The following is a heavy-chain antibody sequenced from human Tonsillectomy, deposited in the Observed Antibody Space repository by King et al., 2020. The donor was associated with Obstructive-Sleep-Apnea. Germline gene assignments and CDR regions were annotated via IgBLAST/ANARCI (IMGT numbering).Heavy chain of an antibody. CDR3: AKDLYDSYVYVYFEDY. Sequence: VQLVESGGGLVQPGGSLRLSCAASGFTFSSNAMSWVRQAPGKGLEWVSAISGNSGSTYYADSVKGRFTISRDNSKNTLYLQMNNLRAEDTAVYYCAKDLYDSYVYVYFEDYWGQGTLVTVSS. D-gene: IGHD5-18*01. CDR2: ISGNSGST. CDR1: GFTFSSNA. V-gene: IGHV3-23*04. J-gene: IGHJ4*02.